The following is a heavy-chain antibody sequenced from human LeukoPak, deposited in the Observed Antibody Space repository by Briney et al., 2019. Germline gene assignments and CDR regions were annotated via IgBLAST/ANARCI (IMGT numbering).Heavy chain of an antibody. CDR1: GFTFSYYD. CDR2: ISYDGSNK. CDR3: AKESYSSSWAENWFDP. J-gene: IGHJ5*02. Sequence: GGSLRLSCVASGFTFSYYDIHWVRQAPGKGLEWVAVISYDGSNKYYADSVKGRFTVSRDNSKNTLYLQMNSLRAEDTAVYYCAKESYSSSWAENWFDPWGQGTLVTVSS. V-gene: IGHV3-30*18. D-gene: IGHD6-13*01.